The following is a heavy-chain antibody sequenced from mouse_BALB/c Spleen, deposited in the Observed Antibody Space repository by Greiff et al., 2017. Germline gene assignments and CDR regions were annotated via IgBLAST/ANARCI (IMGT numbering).Heavy chain of an antibody. J-gene: IGHJ1*01. CDR1: GFTFSSYA. CDR2: ISSGGSYT. V-gene: IGHV5-9-4*01. Sequence: EVQGVESGGGLVKPGGSLKLSCAASGFTFSSYAMSWVRQSPEKRLEWVAEISSGGSYTYYPDTVTGRFTISRDNAKNTLYLEMSSLRSEDTAMYYCARGPTRYFDVWGAGTTVTVSS. CDR3: ARGPTRYFDV.